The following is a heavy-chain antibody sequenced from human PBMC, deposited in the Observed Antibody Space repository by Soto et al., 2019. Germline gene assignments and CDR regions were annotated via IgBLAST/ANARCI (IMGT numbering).Heavy chain of an antibody. V-gene: IGHV4-61*01. Sequence: QVQLQESGPGLVKPSETLSLTCTVSGGSVSSGSYYWSWIRQPPGKGLEWIGYIYYSGSTNYNPSHTVRVPISVDTSKNQVSLKLSSVTAADTAVYSCARGARGSGGSCDLDWFDPWGQGTLVTVSS. D-gene: IGHD2-15*01. J-gene: IGHJ5*02. CDR3: ARGARGSGGSCDLDWFDP. CDR1: GGSVSSGSYY. CDR2: IYYSGST.